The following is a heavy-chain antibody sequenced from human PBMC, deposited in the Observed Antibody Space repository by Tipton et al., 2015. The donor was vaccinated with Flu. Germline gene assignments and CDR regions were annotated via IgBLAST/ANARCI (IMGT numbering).Heavy chain of an antibody. V-gene: IGHV4-59*01. Sequence: TLSLTCTVSGGSINSYYWSWIRQPPGKGLEWIGYIYYSGSTDYNPSLKSRVTISVDTSKNHFSLRLSSVTAADTAVYYCARRDYSNYVSVPKNWFDSWGQGILVTVSS. CDR1: GGSINSYY. CDR2: IYYSGST. CDR3: ARRDYSNYVSVPKNWFDS. D-gene: IGHD4-11*01. J-gene: IGHJ5*01.